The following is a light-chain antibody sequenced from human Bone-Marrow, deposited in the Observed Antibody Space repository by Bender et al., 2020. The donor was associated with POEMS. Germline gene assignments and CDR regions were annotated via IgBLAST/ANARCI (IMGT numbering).Light chain of an antibody. J-gene: IGLJ1*01. CDR3: QSTDSSGSYFV. CDR2: KDR. V-gene: IGLV3-25*03. Sequence: YELTQSPSVSVSPGQTARITCSADVLPKQYAYWYRQKPGQAPVLLIFKDRERPSGIPERFSGSSSGTTVTLTISGVQAEDEADYYCQSTDSSGSYFVFGSGTKVTVL. CDR1: VLPKQY.